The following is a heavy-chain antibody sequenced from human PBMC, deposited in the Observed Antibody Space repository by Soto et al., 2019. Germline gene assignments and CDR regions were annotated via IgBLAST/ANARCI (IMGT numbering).Heavy chain of an antibody. J-gene: IGHJ4*02. CDR1: GGSISSSSYY. V-gene: IGHV4-39*01. CDR3: AGPRTPGYCSGGSCLHYFDY. CDR2: IYYSGST. D-gene: IGHD2-15*01. Sequence: PSETLSLTCTVSGGSISSSSYYWGWIRQPPGKGLEWIGSIYYSGSTYYNPSLKSRVTISVDTSKNQFSLKLSSVTAADTAVYYCAGPRTPGYCSGGSCLHYFDYWGQGTLVTVSS.